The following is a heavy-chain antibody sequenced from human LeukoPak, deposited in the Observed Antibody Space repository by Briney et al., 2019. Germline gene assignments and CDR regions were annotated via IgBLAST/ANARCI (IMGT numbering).Heavy chain of an antibody. D-gene: IGHD6-6*01. V-gene: IGHV4-59*01. CDR1: GGSISSYY. Sequence: SETLSLTCTVSGGSISSYYWSWIRQPPGKGLEWIGYIYYSGSTNYNPSLKSRVTILVDTSQNQFSLTLSSVTAADTALYYCARGMAGRLAPFDYWGQGTLVTVSS. CDR2: IYYSGST. CDR3: ARGMAGRLAPFDY. J-gene: IGHJ4*02.